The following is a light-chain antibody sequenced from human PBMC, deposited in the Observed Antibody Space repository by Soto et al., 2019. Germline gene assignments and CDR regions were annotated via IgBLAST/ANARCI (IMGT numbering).Light chain of an antibody. CDR1: SGHSSYA. Sequence: LVLTQSPSASASLGASVKLTCTLSSGHSSYAIAWHQQQPEKGPRYLMKLNSDGSHSKGDGIPDRFSGSSSGAERHLTISSLQSEDEADYYCQTWGTAIHDVVFGGGTKLTVL. CDR2: LNSDGSH. CDR3: QTWGTAIHDVV. V-gene: IGLV4-69*01. J-gene: IGLJ2*01.